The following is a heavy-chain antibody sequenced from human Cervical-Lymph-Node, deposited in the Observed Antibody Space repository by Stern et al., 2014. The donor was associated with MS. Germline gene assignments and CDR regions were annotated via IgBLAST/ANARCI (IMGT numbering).Heavy chain of an antibody. CDR3: ASGSGNYQGAFDI. D-gene: IGHD6-19*01. V-gene: IGHV1-69*01. CDR1: GATFSTYA. J-gene: IGHJ3*02. Sequence: VQMVESGAEVKKPGSSVKVSCKASGATFSTYAVSWVRQAPGQGLEWMGGVIPLFDIAKYEQKIQGRVTITAADSTNTAYMELSSLTSEDTAVYYCASGSGNYQGAFDIWGQGTMVIVSS. CDR2: VIPLFDIA.